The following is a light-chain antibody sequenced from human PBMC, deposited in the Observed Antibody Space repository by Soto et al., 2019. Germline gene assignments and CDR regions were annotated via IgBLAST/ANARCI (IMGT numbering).Light chain of an antibody. CDR2: HAS. J-gene: IGKJ4*01. Sequence: AIQMTQSPASLSASVGDTVIITCRARQGVGRDLGWYQQKPRKAPRLLIYHASTLLSGVPSRFSGSGSGTDFTLTIASLQPEDFATYFCLQDYSNPLTFGGGTKVERK. CDR1: QGVGRD. V-gene: IGKV1-6*01. CDR3: LQDYSNPLT.